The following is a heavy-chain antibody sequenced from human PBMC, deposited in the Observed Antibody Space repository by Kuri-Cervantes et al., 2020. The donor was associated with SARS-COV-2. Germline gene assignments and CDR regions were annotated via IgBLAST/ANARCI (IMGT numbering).Heavy chain of an antibody. D-gene: IGHD2-2*02. Sequence: SETLSLTCTVSGGSITDYDWSWLRQSPGKGLEWIGYFYYSGRTNYNPSLEGRVTISVYTSKSQVSLRLTSVTAADTAVYFCARDRCSVTNCYTGDAFDIWGQGRMVTVSS. CDR1: GGSITDYD. CDR3: ARDRCSVTNCYTGDAFDI. CDR2: FYYSGRT. J-gene: IGHJ3*02. V-gene: IGHV4-59*01.